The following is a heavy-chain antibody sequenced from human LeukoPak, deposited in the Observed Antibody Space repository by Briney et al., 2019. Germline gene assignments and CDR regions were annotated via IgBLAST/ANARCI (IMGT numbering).Heavy chain of an antibody. CDR1: GFTFSNYW. CDR3: AKEFSHYDFWSGFFDP. J-gene: IGHJ5*02. V-gene: IGHV3-7*01. D-gene: IGHD3-3*01. Sequence: PGGSLRLSCAASGFTFSNYWMSWVRQAPGKGLEWVANIRQDGSEKNYVDSVKGRFTISRDNAKNLLYLQMNSLRAEDTAVYYCAKEFSHYDFWSGFFDPWGQGTLVTVSS. CDR2: IRQDGSEK.